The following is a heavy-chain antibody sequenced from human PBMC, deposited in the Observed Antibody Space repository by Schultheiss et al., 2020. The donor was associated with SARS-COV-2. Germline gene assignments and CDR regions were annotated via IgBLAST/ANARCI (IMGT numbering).Heavy chain of an antibody. Sequence: ASVKVSCKASGYTFTSYGISWVRQAPGQGLEWMGWISAYNGNTNYAQKLQGRVTMTTDTSTSTAYMELSSLRSEDTAVYYCARDDYSSSWYNYYYYGMDVWGQGTTVTVSS. CDR3: ARDDYSSSWYNYYYYGMDV. CDR2: ISAYNGNT. CDR1: GYTFTSYG. V-gene: IGHV1-18*04. D-gene: IGHD6-13*01. J-gene: IGHJ6*02.